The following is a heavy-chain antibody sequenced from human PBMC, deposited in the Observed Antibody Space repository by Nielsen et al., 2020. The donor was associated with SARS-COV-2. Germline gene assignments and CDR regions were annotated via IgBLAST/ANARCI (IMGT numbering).Heavy chain of an antibody. V-gene: IGHV4-4*02. Sequence: SETLSLTCAVSGGSISSNNWWSWVRQPPGKGLEWIGEIYHRGSTNYSPSLKTRVTISVDKSKNQFSLKLSSVTAADTAVYYCASHRRGYSEDYGMDVWGQGTTVTVSS. J-gene: IGHJ6*02. CDR3: ASHRRGYSEDYGMDV. D-gene: IGHD5-18*01. CDR2: IYHRGST. CDR1: GGSISSNNW.